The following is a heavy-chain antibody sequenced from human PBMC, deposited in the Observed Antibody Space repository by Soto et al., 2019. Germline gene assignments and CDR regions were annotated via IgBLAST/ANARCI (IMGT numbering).Heavy chain of an antibody. CDR1: GYTFTSYD. D-gene: IGHD1-26*01. Sequence: QVQLVQSGAEVKKPGASVKVSCKASGYTFTSYDINWVRQATGQGLEWMGWLNPNSGNTGYAQKFQGRVTMTRNTSISTAYMELSSLRSEDTTVYYCARNQIVGATFDYYYYGMDVWGQGTTVTVSS. J-gene: IGHJ6*02. CDR3: ARNQIVGATFDYYYYGMDV. V-gene: IGHV1-8*01. CDR2: LNPNSGNT.